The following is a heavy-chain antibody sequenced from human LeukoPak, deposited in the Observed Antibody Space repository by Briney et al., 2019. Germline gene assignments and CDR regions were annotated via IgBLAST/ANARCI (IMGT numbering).Heavy chain of an antibody. Sequence: PGGSLRLSCAASGFTFSSYAMSWVRQAPGKGLEWVSAISATDGSTYYADSVKGRFTISRDNSKTTLYLHMNSLRDDDTAVYYCAKGQYSSTWYIFDYWGQGTLVTVSS. CDR1: GFTFSSYA. CDR2: ISATDGST. V-gene: IGHV3-23*01. CDR3: AKGQYSSTWYIFDY. J-gene: IGHJ4*02. D-gene: IGHD6-13*01.